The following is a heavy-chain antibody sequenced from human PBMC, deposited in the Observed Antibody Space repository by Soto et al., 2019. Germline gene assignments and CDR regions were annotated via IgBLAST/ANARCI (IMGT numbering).Heavy chain of an antibody. D-gene: IGHD1-26*01. CDR2: IVLGSGNT. J-gene: IGHJ4*02. CDR3: APITSGSYEVLYYFDH. CDR1: GFSFSRSP. Sequence: SVKVSCKASGFSFSRSPVQWVRQTRGQRLEWIGWIVLGSGNTNDAQKFRERVTITRAMSTSTAYMELSSLRSEDTAVYYCAPITSGSYEVLYYFDHWGQGTLVTVSS. V-gene: IGHV1-58*01.